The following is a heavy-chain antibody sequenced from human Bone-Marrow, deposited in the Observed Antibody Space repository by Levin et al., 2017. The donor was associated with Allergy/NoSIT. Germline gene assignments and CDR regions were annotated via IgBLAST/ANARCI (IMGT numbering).Heavy chain of an antibody. V-gene: IGHV3-48*04. CDR2: ITGNSGTI. D-gene: IGHD3-10*01. CDR1: GFTFSAYA. CDR3: ARDSGVAGADDY. Sequence: GGSLRLSCAASGFTFSAYAMTWVRQGPGKGLEWVSYITGNSGTIFDADSVKGRFAISRDNAKNSLYLQMNNLRPEDTAVYYCARDSGVAGADDYWGQGTLVTVSS. J-gene: IGHJ4*02.